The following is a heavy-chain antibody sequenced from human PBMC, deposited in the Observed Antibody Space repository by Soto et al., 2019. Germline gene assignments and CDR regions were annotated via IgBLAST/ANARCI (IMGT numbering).Heavy chain of an antibody. CDR3: TTVTYSSDGLDY. V-gene: IGHV3-15*01. CDR2: IKSKTDGGTT. J-gene: IGHJ4*02. CDR1: GFTFSNAW. D-gene: IGHD2-15*01. Sequence: EVQVVESGGGLVKPGGSLRLSCAASGFTFSNAWMSWVRQAPGKGLEWVGRIKSKTDGGTTDYAAPVKGRFTISRDDSKNMLYLQMNSLKTEHTAVYYCTTVTYSSDGLDYWGQGTLVTVSS.